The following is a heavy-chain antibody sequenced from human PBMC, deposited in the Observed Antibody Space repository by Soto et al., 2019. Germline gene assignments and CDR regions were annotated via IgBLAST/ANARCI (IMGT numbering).Heavy chain of an antibody. CDR2: IYHSGNT. CDR3: ARVMRSGTHFDY. Sequence: QVQLQESGPGLVKPSGTLSLTCAVSGGSISSSNWWSWVRQPPGKGLEWIGEIYHSGNTNYNPSLKSRVTXXVXXSKNQFSLKLSSVTAADTAVYYCARVMRSGTHFDYWGQGTLVTVSS. D-gene: IGHD3-10*01. J-gene: IGHJ4*02. CDR1: GGSISSSNW. V-gene: IGHV4-4*02.